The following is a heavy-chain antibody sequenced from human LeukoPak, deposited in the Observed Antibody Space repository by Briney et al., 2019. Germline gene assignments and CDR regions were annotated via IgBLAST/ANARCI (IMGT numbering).Heavy chain of an antibody. CDR2: IHSSGNI. CDR3: ARAYASDYGDHGAAFDI. D-gene: IGHD4-17*01. J-gene: IGHJ3*02. V-gene: IGHV4-61*02. CDR1: GGSISSGNYY. Sequence: PSETLSLTCTVSGGSISSGNYYWSWIRQPAGQGLEWIGRIHSSGNINYNPSLKSRVTISLDTSKNQFSLRLNSVTAADTAVYYCARAYASDYGDHGAAFDIWGQGTMVTVSS.